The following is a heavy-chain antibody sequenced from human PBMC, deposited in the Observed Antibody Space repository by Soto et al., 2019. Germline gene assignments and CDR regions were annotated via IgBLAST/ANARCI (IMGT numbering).Heavy chain of an antibody. CDR1: GYTFTSYG. CDR2: ISAYNGNT. Sequence: ASVKVSCKASGYTFTSYGISWVRQAPGQGLEWMGWISAYNGNTNYAQKLQGRVTMTTDTSTSTAYMELRSLRSDDTAVYYCARDPRLWFGELLPNYYYYGTDVWGQGTTVTVSS. J-gene: IGHJ6*02. D-gene: IGHD3-10*01. V-gene: IGHV1-18*01. CDR3: ARDPRLWFGELLPNYYYYGTDV.